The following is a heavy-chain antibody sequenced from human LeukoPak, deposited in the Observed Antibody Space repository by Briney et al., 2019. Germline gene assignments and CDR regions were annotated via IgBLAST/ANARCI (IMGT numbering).Heavy chain of an antibody. CDR1: GYTFTSYD. Sequence: ASVKVSCKASGYTFTSYDINWVRQATGQGLEWMGWMNPNSGNTGYAQKFQGRVTMTRNTSISTAYMELSSLRSEDTAVYYCARSPTHYGGNLVDYWGQGTLVTVSS. J-gene: IGHJ4*02. CDR3: ARSPTHYGGNLVDY. CDR2: MNPNSGNT. V-gene: IGHV1-8*01. D-gene: IGHD4-23*01.